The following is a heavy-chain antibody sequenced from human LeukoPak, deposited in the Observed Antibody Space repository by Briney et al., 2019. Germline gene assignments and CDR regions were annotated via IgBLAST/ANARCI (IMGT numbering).Heavy chain of an antibody. V-gene: IGHV3-23*01. J-gene: IGHJ3*02. CDR1: GFTFSSYA. D-gene: IGHD2-2*02. CDR3: AKDVMVVVPAAIPGAFDI. CDR2: ISGSGGST. Sequence: GGSLRLSCAASGFTFSSYAMSWVRQAPGKGLEWVSAISGSGGSTYYADSVKGRFTISRDNSKNTLYLQMNSLRAEDTAVYYCAKDVMVVVPAAIPGAFDIWGQGTMVTVSS.